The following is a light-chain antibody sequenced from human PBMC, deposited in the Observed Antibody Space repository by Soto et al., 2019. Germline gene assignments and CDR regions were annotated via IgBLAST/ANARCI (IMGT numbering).Light chain of an antibody. CDR2: EIN. J-gene: IGLJ1*01. V-gene: IGLV2-8*01. Sequence: QSALSQPPSAAGSPGQSVTISCTGTNSDVGGYKYVSWYQQHPGKAPKIIIYEINIRSSGVPDRFWGSKSGNTASLTISGLQAEDEAEYYCCSYAGTYYVFGTGTKVTVL. CDR1: NSDVGGYKY. CDR3: CSYAGTYYV.